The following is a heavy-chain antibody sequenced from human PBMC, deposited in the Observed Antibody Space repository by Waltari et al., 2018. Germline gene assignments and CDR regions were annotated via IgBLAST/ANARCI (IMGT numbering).Heavy chain of an antibody. CDR3: ARESGGRWKGYMDV. J-gene: IGHJ6*03. CDR1: GYTFTGYY. CDR2: INPNSGGT. Sequence: QVQLVQSGAEVKKPGASVKVSCKASGYTFTGYYMHWVRQAPGQGLEWMGWINPNSGGTNYAQKFQGRVTITADESTSTAYMELSSLRSEDTAVYYCARESGGRWKGYMDVWGKGTTVTISS. D-gene: IGHD3-10*01. V-gene: IGHV1-2*02.